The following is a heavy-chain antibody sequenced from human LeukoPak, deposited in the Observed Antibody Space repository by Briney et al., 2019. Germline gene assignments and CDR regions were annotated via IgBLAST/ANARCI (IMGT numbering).Heavy chain of an antibody. CDR3: ARVLSGSGWYETPFDY. CDR2: IWHDGSNQ. Sequence: GGSLRLSCAVSGFTFSYYGMHWVRQAPGKGLDWVAVIWHDGSNQDYADSVKGRFNISRENAKNTLYLQMNSLRAEDTAVYYCARVLSGSGWYETPFDYWGQGTLVTVSS. V-gene: IGHV3-33*01. CDR1: GFTFSYYG. D-gene: IGHD6-19*01. J-gene: IGHJ4*02.